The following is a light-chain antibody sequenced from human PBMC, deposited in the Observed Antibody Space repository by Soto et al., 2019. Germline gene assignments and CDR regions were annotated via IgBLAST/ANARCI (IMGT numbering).Light chain of an antibody. J-gene: IGLJ3*02. CDR2: RST. CDR1: SSNIGAGYD. CDR3: QSYDNSLSAPWV. Sequence: QSVLTQPPSVSGAPGQRVTISCSGGSSNIGAGYDVHWYQHVPGTAPKLLIHRSTLRTPGVPIRFSASRSGTSASLDITGLQVEDEADYYCQSYDNSLSAPWVFGGGTKLTVL. V-gene: IGLV1-40*01.